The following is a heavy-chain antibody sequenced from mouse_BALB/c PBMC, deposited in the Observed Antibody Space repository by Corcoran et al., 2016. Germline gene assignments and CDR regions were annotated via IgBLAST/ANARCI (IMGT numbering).Heavy chain of an antibody. D-gene: IGHD1-2*01. V-gene: IGHV1-26*01. CDR2: INPYNGAT. CDR1: GYSFTGYY. J-gene: IGHJ1*01. Sequence: EVQLQQSGPELVKPGASVKISCKASGYSFTGYYMHWVKQSHVKSLEWIGRINPYNGATSYNQNFKDKASLTVDKSSSTAYMELHSLTSEDSAVYYCARCVTATSWYFDVWGAGTTVTVSS. CDR3: ARCVTATSWYFDV.